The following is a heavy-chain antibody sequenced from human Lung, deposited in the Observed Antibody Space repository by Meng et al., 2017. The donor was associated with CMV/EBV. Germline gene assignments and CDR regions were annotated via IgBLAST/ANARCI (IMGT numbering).Heavy chain of an antibody. Sequence: ASVXVSXKASGYTFTSYYMHWVRQAPGQGLEWMGIINPSGGSTSYAQKFQGRVTMTRDTSTSTVYMELSSLRSEETAVYYCARALSYYYGDYYYYYGMDVXGRGXTVTVSS. CDR1: GYTFTSYY. CDR2: INPSGGST. J-gene: IGHJ6*02. CDR3: ARALSYYYGDYYYYYGMDV. D-gene: IGHD3-10*01. V-gene: IGHV1-46*01.